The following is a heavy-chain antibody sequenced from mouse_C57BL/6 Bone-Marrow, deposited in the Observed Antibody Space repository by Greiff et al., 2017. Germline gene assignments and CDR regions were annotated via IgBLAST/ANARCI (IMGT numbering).Heavy chain of an antibody. CDR1: GFTFSDFY. CDR3: ARGNSNYLDY. J-gene: IGHJ2*01. D-gene: IGHD2-5*01. CDR2: SRNKANDYTT. Sequence: EVKVVESGGGLVQSGRSLRLSCATSGFTFSDFYMEWVRQAPGKGLEWIAASRNKANDYTTEYSASVKGRFIVSRDTSQSILYLQMNALRAEDTAIYYCARGNSNYLDYWGQGTTLTVSS. V-gene: IGHV7-1*01.